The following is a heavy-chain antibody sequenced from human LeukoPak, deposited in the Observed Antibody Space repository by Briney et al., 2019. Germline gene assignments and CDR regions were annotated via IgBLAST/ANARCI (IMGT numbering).Heavy chain of an antibody. D-gene: IGHD3-10*01. CDR3: ARGLGSGSYYGA. CDR2: ISGSGGST. J-gene: IGHJ5*02. Sequence: GGSLRLSCAASGFTFSSYAMSWVRQAPGKGLEWVSGISGSGGSTYYADSVKGRFTISRDNSKNTLYLQMNSLRAEDTAVYYCARGLGSGSYYGAWGQGTLVTVSS. CDR1: GFTFSSYA. V-gene: IGHV3-23*01.